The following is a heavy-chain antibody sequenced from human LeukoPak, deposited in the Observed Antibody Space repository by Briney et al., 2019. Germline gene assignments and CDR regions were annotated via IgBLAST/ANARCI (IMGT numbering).Heavy chain of an antibody. D-gene: IGHD6-13*01. CDR3: ARTVARYGSSDY. CDR2: IHYSGST. Sequence: SETLSLTCTVSGGSISSDGYYWSWIRQHPGTGLDWIGYIHYSGSTYYNPSLKSRLTISVDTSKNRFSLKLTSVAAADTAVYYCARTVARYGSSDYWGQGTLVTVSS. J-gene: IGHJ4*02. CDR1: GGSISSDGYY. V-gene: IGHV4-31*03.